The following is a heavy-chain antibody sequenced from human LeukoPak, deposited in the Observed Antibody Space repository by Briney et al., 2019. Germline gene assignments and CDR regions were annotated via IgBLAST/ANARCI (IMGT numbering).Heavy chain of an antibody. J-gene: IGHJ5*02. CDR1: GYTFTSYY. D-gene: IGHD3-22*01. Sequence: ASVKVSCKASGYTFTSYYMHWVRQAPGQGLEWMGIINPSGGSTSYAQKFQGRVTMTRDTSTSTVYMELSSLRSEDTAVYYCARGYYYDSSGYPSWFDPWGQGTLVTVSS. CDR2: INPSGGST. V-gene: IGHV1-46*03. CDR3: ARGYYYDSSGYPSWFDP.